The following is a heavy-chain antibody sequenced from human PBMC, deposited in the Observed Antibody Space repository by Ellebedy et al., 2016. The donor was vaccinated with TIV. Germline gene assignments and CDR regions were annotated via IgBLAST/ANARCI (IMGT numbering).Heavy chain of an antibody. CDR2: IIPIFGTA. Sequence: SVKVSXKASGGTFSSYAISWVRQAPGQGLEWMGGIIPIFGTANYAQKFQGRVTITADESTSTAYMELSSLRSDDTAVYYCAREWYQLLSVHYYYGMDVWGQGTTVTVSS. V-gene: IGHV1-69*13. J-gene: IGHJ6*02. CDR1: GGTFSSYA. CDR3: AREWYQLLSVHYYYGMDV. D-gene: IGHD2-2*01.